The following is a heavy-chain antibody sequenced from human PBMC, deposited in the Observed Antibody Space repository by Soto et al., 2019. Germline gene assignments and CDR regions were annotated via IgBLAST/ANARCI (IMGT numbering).Heavy chain of an antibody. CDR1: GFSLYSYV. J-gene: IGHJ5*02. Sequence: QAQLVESGGGVVQPGGSLRLSCVASGFSLYSYVIHWVRQTPGKGLQWVAVISIDGTRTYYADSVKGRFTVSRDNSKNTQYLQMSGLTIEDTAIYYCVRDLGSSDLAPWGQGTLVTVSS. V-gene: IGHV3-30*01. CDR2: ISIDGTRT. CDR3: VRDLGSSDLAP. D-gene: IGHD6-13*01.